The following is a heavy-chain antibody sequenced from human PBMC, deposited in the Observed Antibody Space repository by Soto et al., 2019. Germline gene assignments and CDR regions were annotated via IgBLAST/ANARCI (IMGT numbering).Heavy chain of an antibody. CDR2: INSDGSST. CDR1: GFTFSSYW. D-gene: IGHD1-26*01. CDR3: AAMGATPTRDYYFDY. J-gene: IGHJ4*02. Sequence: GGSLRLSCAASGFTFSSYWMHWVRQAPGKGLVWVSRINSDGSSTSYADSVKGRFTISRDNAKNTLYLQMNSLRAEDTAVYYCAAMGATPTRDYYFDYWGQGTLVTVSS. V-gene: IGHV3-74*01.